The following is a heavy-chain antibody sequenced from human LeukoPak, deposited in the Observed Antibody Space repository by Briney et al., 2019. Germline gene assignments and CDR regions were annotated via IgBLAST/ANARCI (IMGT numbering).Heavy chain of an antibody. D-gene: IGHD3-3*01. V-gene: IGHV1-8*01. CDR2: MNPNSGNT. CDR3: ARAYDFWSGSYGMDV. CDR1: GYTFTSYD. Sequence: ASVKVSCKASGYTFTSYDINWVRQATGQGLEWMGCMNPNSGNTGYAQKFQGRVTMTMNTSISTAYMELSSLRSEDTAVYYCARAYDFWSGSYGMDVWGQGTTVTVSS. J-gene: IGHJ6*02.